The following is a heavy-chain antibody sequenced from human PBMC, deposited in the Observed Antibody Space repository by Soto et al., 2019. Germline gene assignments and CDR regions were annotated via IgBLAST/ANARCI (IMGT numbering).Heavy chain of an antibody. CDR1: GGSISRGGYY. Sequence: QVQLQESGPGLVKPSQTLSLTCTVSGGSISRGGYYWSWIRQHPGKGLEWIGYIYYSGSTYYNPSLKSRVTISVDTSKNQFSLKLSSVTAADTAVYYCARDAVTIFGDTGNAFDIWGQGTMVTVSS. D-gene: IGHD3-3*01. J-gene: IGHJ3*02. CDR2: IYYSGST. V-gene: IGHV4-31*03. CDR3: ARDAVTIFGDTGNAFDI.